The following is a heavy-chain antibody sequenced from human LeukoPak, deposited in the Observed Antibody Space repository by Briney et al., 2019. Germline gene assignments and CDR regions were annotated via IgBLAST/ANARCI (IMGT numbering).Heavy chain of an antibody. CDR2: IYHSGST. J-gene: IGHJ4*02. Sequence: SGTLSLTCAVSGASINISKWWSWVRQPPGKGLEWIGEIYHSGSTNYNPSLNSRVTISVDTSKNQFSLKLSSVTAADTAVYYCARELIAVGARNAIDYWGQGTLVTVSS. D-gene: IGHD1-26*01. V-gene: IGHV4-4*02. CDR1: GASINISKW. CDR3: ARELIAVGARNAIDY.